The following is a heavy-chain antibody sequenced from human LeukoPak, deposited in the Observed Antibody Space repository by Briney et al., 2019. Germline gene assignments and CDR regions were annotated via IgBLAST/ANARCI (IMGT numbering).Heavy chain of an antibody. J-gene: IGHJ4*02. V-gene: IGHV3-74*01. Sequence: GGSLRLSCAASGFTFSTYWMHWVRQAPGKGLVWVSLINNDGSSTNYADSVKGRFTISRDNAKNTLYPQMNSLRAEDTAVYYCVRKVYGDYPDYWGQGTLVTVSS. D-gene: IGHD4-17*01. CDR1: GFTFSTYW. CDR3: VRKVYGDYPDY. CDR2: INNDGSST.